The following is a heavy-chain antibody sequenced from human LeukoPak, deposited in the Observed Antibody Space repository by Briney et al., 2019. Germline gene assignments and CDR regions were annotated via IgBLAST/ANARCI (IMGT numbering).Heavy chain of an antibody. Sequence: GRSLRLSCAASGFTFSSYAMHWVRQAPGKGLEWVAVISYDGSNKYYADSVKGRFTISGDNSKNTLYLQMNSLRAEDTAVYYCARGVAEQWLVQRWFDPWGQGTLVTVSS. D-gene: IGHD6-19*01. CDR3: ARGVAEQWLVQRWFDP. V-gene: IGHV3-30*04. CDR2: ISYDGSNK. CDR1: GFTFSSYA. J-gene: IGHJ5*02.